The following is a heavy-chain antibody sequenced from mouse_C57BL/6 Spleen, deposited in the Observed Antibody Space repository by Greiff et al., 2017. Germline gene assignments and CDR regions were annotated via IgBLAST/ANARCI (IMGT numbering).Heavy chain of an antibody. J-gene: IGHJ2*01. D-gene: IGHD2-4*01. CDR1: GYTFTDYE. CDR3: TRPKHDYDGRGYYFDY. V-gene: IGHV1-15*01. Sequence: VQLQESGAELVRPGASVTLSCKASGYTFTDYEMHWVKQTPVHGLEWIGAIDPETGGTAYNQKFKGKAILTADKSSSTAYMELRSLTSEDSAVYYCTRPKHDYDGRGYYFDYWGQGTTLTVSS. CDR2: IDPETGGT.